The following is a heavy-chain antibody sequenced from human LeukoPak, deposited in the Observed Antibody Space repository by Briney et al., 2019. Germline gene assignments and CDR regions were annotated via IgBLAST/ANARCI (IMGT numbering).Heavy chain of an antibody. CDR3: ARPQLRAGSGSSKDAFDI. D-gene: IGHD3-10*01. V-gene: IGHV4-59*08. J-gene: IGHJ3*02. CDR2: IYYSGST. Sequence: SETLSLTCTVSGGSISSYYWSWIRQPPGKGLEWIGYIYYSGSTNYNPSLKSRVTISVDTSKNQFSLKLSSVTAADTAVYYCARPQLRAGSGSSKDAFDIWGQGTMVTVSS. CDR1: GGSISSYY.